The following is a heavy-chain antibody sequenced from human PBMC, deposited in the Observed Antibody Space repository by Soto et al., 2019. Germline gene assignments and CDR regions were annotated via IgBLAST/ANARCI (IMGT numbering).Heavy chain of an antibody. CDR2: ISWDGLAQ. D-gene: IGHD1-1*01. J-gene: IGHJ4*02. V-gene: IGHV3-30*18. CDR3: AKETIQVGGPNYFDY. CDR1: GFSFSRYG. Sequence: GGSLRLSCEASGFSFSRYGMHWVRQAPGMGLEWVAVISWDGLAQYYADSAKGRFTISRDNSQSTLYLQMNSLRTEDTAIYYCAKETIQVGGPNYFDYWGQGALVTVSS.